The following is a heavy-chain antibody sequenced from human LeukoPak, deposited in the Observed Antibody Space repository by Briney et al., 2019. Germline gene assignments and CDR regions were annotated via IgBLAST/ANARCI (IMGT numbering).Heavy chain of an antibody. CDR2: IYPRDSDT. V-gene: IGHV5-51*01. CDR1: GYSFTSYW. D-gene: IGHD1-20*01. J-gene: IGHJ4*02. Sequence: ESLKISCKGSGYSFTSYWIGWVRQMPGKGLEWMGIIYPRDSDTRYSPSFQGQVTISADKSISTAYLQWSSLKASDTAVYYCARPGERSRHNWYLDQWGQGTLVTVSS. CDR3: ARPGERSRHNWYLDQ.